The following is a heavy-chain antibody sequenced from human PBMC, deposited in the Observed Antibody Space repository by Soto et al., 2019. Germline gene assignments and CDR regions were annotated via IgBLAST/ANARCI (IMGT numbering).Heavy chain of an antibody. J-gene: IGHJ5*02. CDR3: ARDLGYCSSTSCYPYFDP. CDR2: FYYSGNT. CDR1: GGSISSYY. D-gene: IGHD2-2*01. V-gene: IGHV4-59*01. Sequence: QVQLQESGPGLVKPSETLSLTCTVSGGSISSYYWSWIRQPPGKGLEWIGYFYYSGNTNYNPSLKSRVNISVDPSKNQFSLKLSSVTAADTAVYYCARDLGYCSSTSCYPYFDPWGQGTLVTVSS.